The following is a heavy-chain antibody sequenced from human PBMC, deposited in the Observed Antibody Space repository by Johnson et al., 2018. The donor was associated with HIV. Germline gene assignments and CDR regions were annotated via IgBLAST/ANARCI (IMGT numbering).Heavy chain of an antibody. CDR2: IGTAGDT. Sequence: VQLVESGGSVVRPGGSLRLSCAASGFTFSSYDMHWVRQATGKGLEWVSAIGTAGDTYYPGSVKGRFTISRENAKNSLHLQMNSLRAEDTAVYYCAREGGIAAAGTDAFDIWGQGTMVTVSS. V-gene: IGHV3-13*01. J-gene: IGHJ3*02. D-gene: IGHD6-13*01. CDR1: GFTFSSYD. CDR3: AREGGIAAAGTDAFDI.